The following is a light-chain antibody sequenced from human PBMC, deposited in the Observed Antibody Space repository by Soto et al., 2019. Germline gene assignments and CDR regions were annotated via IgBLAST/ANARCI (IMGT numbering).Light chain of an antibody. Sequence: DIPMTQSPSSLSASVGNRVTITCQASQDIATYLNWYQQKPGKAPNLLIYDASNLETGVPSRFNGGESGTHFTFTISNLQPEDIATYYCQQYDNLPPTWTFGQGTKVEIE. CDR3: QQYDNLPPTWT. CDR2: DAS. V-gene: IGKV1-33*01. CDR1: QDIATY. J-gene: IGKJ1*01.